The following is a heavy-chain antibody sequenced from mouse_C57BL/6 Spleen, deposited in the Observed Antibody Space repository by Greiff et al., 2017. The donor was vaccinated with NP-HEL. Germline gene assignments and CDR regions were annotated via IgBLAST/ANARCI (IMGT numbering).Heavy chain of an antibody. V-gene: IGHV3-6*01. Sequence: EVKLVESGPGLVKPSQSLSLTCSVTGYSITSGYYWNWIRQFPGNKLEWMGYISYDGSNNYNPSLKNRISITRDTSKNQFFLKLNSVTTEDTATYYSSREELREFAYWGQGTLVTVSA. J-gene: IGHJ3*01. CDR1: GYSITSGYY. D-gene: IGHD1-1*01. CDR3: SREELREFAY. CDR2: ISYDGSN.